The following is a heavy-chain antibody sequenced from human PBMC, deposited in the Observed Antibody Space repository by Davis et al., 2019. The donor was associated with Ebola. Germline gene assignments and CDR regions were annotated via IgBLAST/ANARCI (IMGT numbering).Heavy chain of an antibody. V-gene: IGHV3-74*01. CDR2: INSDGSST. D-gene: IGHD6-13*01. J-gene: IGHJ5*02. CDR1: GFTVSSNY. Sequence: PGGSLRLSCAASGFTVSSNYMSWVRQAPGKGLVWVSRINSDGSSTSYADSVKGRFTISRDNAKNTLYLQMNSLRAEDTAVYYCGGSSFGWFDPWGQGTLVTVSS. CDR3: GGSSFGWFDP.